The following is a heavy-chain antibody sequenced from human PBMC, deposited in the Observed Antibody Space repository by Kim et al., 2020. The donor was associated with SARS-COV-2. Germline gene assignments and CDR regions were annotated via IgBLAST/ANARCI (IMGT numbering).Heavy chain of an antibody. CDR1: GFTFSSYS. D-gene: IGHD5-12*01. CDR2: ISSSSSYI. Sequence: GGSLRLSCAASGFTFSSYSMNWVRQAPGKGLEWVSSISSSSSYIYYADSVKGRFTISRDNAKNSLYLQMNSLRAEDTAVYYCARSGGGYTLPDYWGQGTLVTVSS. V-gene: IGHV3-21*01. J-gene: IGHJ4*02. CDR3: ARSGGGYTLPDY.